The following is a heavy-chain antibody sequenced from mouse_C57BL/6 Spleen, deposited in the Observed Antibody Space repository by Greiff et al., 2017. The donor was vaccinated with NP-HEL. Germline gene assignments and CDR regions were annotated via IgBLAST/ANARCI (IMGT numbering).Heavy chain of an antibody. CDR3: AREAITTVVATPYYYAMDY. D-gene: IGHD1-1*01. CDR1: GYTFTSYW. V-gene: IGHV1-72*01. CDR2: IDPNSGGT. J-gene: IGHJ4*01. Sequence: QVQLQQPGAELVKPGASVKLSCKASGYTFTSYWMHWVKQRPGRGLEWIGRIDPNSGGTKYNEKFKSKATLTVDKPSSTAYMQLISLTSEDSAVYYCAREAITTVVATPYYYAMDYWGQGTSVTVSS.